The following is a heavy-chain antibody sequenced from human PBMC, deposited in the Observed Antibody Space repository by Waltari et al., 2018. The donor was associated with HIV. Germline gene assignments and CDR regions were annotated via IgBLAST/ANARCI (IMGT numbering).Heavy chain of an antibody. CDR1: GFSFVIYA. D-gene: IGHD6-13*01. CDR3: ARHSSSHPYYYAMDV. CDR2: ISGTGDHT. J-gene: IGHJ6*02. Sequence: EVQLLEYGGGLVQHGQSLRISCRVAGFSFVIYAMSWVRQAPGKGLGWVSAISGTGDHTFYADSVKGRFTISRDNSKRTLYLQMNSLRAEDTALYYCARHSSSHPYYYAMDVWGQGTTVTVSS. V-gene: IGHV3-23*01.